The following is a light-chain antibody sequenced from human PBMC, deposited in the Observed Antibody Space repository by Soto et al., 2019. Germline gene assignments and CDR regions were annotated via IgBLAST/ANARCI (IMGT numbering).Light chain of an antibody. CDR3: QKYNSAPWT. V-gene: IGKV1-27*01. J-gene: IGKJ1*01. CDR2: GAS. CDR1: QGISDY. Sequence: DIQMTQSPSSLFASVGXRVTITCRASQGISDYLAWYQQRPGKVPKLLIYGASTLRSGVPSRFSGSGSGTDFTLTISSLQPEDVATYYCQKYNSAPWTFCQGTKVDIK.